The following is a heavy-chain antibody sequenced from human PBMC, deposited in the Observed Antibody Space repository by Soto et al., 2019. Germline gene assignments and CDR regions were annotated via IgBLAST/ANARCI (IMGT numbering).Heavy chain of an antibody. CDR3: ARDQVTMIVIDAFDI. V-gene: IGHV3-74*01. Sequence: GGSLRLSGAASGITFSSYWMHWVRQAPGKGLGWVSRINRDGSSTSYADSVKGRLTISRDNAKNTLYLQMNSLRAEDTSVYYCARDQVTMIVIDAFDIWGQGTMVTVSS. CDR1: GITFSSYW. D-gene: IGHD3-22*01. CDR2: INRDGSST. J-gene: IGHJ3*02.